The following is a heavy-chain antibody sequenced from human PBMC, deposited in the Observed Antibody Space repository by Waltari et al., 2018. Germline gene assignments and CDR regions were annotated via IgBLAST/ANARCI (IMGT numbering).Heavy chain of an antibody. V-gene: IGHV3-9*03. Sequence: EVQLVESGGGLVQPGRSLRLSCAASGFTFDDYAMHWVRQAPGKGLEWVSGISWNSGSIGYADSVKGRFTISRDNAKNSLYLQMNSLRAEDMALYYCAKDKGSGSYHFFLNFDYWGQGTLVTVSS. CDR1: GFTFDDYA. D-gene: IGHD1-26*01. CDR2: ISWNSGSI. CDR3: AKDKGSGSYHFFLNFDY. J-gene: IGHJ4*02.